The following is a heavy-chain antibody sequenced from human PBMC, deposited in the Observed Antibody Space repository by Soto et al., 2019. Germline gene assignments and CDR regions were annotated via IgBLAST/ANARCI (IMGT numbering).Heavy chain of an antibody. CDR2: IYYSGST. CDR3: ARDQVVGYCSSTSCYGGYYYYGMDV. V-gene: IGHV4-61*01. J-gene: IGHJ6*02. CDR1: GGSVSSGSYY. Sequence: SETLSLTCTVSGGSVSSGSYYWSWIRQPPGKRLEWIGYIYYSGSTNYNPSLKSRVTISVDTSKNQFSLKLSSVTAADTAVYYCARDQVVGYCSSTSCYGGYYYYGMDVWGQGTTVTVS. D-gene: IGHD2-2*01.